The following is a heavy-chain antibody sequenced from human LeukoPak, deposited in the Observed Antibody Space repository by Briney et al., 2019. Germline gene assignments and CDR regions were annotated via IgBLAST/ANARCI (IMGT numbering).Heavy chain of an antibody. V-gene: IGHV3-23*01. CDR2: ISVSAGST. CDR1: GFTFSSYA. Sequence: PGGSLRLSCAASGFTFSSYAMSWVRQAPGKGLDWVSAISVSAGSTYYADSVKGRFTISRDNSKNTLYLQMNSLRAEDTAVYYCARDREYYGSGPYYYYYGMDVWGQGTTVTVSS. CDR3: ARDREYYGSGPYYYYYGMDV. J-gene: IGHJ6*02. D-gene: IGHD3-10*01.